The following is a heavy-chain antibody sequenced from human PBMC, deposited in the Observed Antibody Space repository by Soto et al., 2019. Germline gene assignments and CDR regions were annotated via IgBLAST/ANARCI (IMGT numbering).Heavy chain of an antibody. J-gene: IGHJ4*02. CDR1: GSTFSKSY. Sequence: ASVKVSCKAGGSTFSKSYMQWVRQAPGQGLEYMGWISPKSGGAAYAQRFRGRVTMTRDKCVNFAYLHLSSLTSDDTAESFCTGCPRGWQCYQDSWHQGPLGAVSS. CDR3: TGCPRGWQCYQDS. D-gene: IGHD2-2*01. V-gene: IGHV1-2*02. CDR2: ISPKSGGA.